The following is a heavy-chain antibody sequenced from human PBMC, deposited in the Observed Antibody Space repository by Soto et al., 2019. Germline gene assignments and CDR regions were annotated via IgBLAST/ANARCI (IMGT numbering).Heavy chain of an antibody. J-gene: IGHJ6*02. D-gene: IGHD2-2*02. CDR3: ARAYTGRLPRRADYYYAMDV. CDR1: GFTFSNFD. Sequence: PGGSLRLSCATSGFTFSNFDMHWVRQLPGKGLEWVSAIGAARDPYYLGSVKGRFTISKENAKNSVYLQMNDLRAGDSAVYYCARAYTGRLPRRADYYYAMDVWGQGTTVTVSS. V-gene: IGHV3-13*05. CDR2: IGAARDP.